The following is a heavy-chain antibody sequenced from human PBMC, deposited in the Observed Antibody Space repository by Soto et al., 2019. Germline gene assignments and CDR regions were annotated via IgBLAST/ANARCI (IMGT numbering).Heavy chain of an antibody. D-gene: IGHD6-13*01. CDR1: GFTFSSYA. CDR3: AKVGPFRQQCCTAY. J-gene: IGHJ4*02. CDR2: ISGSGGST. V-gene: IGHV3-23*01. Sequence: GGSLRLSCAASGFTFSSYAMGWVRQAPGKGLEWVSAISGSGGSTYYADSVKGRFTISRDNSKNTLHLQMNSMRAEDTAVYYCAKVGPFRQQCCTAYWGQGTLATVSS.